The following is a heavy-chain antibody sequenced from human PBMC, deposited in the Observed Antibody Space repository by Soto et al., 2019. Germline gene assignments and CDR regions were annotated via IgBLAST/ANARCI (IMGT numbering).Heavy chain of an antibody. CDR1: GFIFSNYW. J-gene: IGHJ4*02. V-gene: IGHV3-74*01. Sequence: EVQVVESGGGLVQPGGSLRLSCAASGFIFSNYWIHWVRQAPGKGLVWVAGINNDGSNTNYADFVKGRFTIFRDNAKKTLYLQMNSLRAEDTAVYYCVLTHAAYWGQGTLVTVSS. D-gene: IGHD2-15*01. CDR2: INNDGSNT. CDR3: VLTHAAY.